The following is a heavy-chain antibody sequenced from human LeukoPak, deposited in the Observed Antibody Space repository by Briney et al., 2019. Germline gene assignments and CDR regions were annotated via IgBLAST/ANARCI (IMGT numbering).Heavy chain of an antibody. Sequence: GRSLRLSCAASGFTFSSYAMHWVRQAPGKGLEWVAVISYDGSNKYYADSVKGRFTISRDNSKNTLHLQVNSLRAEDTAVYYCARDKAWFGELFSNWFDPWGQGTLVTVSS. CDR1: GFTFSSYA. CDR3: ARDKAWFGELFSNWFDP. J-gene: IGHJ5*02. D-gene: IGHD3-10*01. V-gene: IGHV3-30*01. CDR2: ISYDGSNK.